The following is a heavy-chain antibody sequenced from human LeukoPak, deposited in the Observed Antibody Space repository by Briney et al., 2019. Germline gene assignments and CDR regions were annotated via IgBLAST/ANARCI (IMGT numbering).Heavy chain of an antibody. CDR3: ARLYNWNDDDAFDI. D-gene: IGHD1-20*01. CDR1: GFTFDDYA. J-gene: IGHJ3*02. CDR2: ISWNSGSI. Sequence: PGRSLRLSCAASGFTFDDYAMHWVRPAPGKGLEWVSGISWNSGSISYADSVKGRFTISRDNAKNSLYLQMNSLRAEDTAVYYCARLYNWNDDDAFDIWGQGTMVTVSS. V-gene: IGHV3-9*01.